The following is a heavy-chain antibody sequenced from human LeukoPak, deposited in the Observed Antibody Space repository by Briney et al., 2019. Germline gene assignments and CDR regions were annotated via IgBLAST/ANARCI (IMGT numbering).Heavy chain of an antibody. V-gene: IGHV5-10-1*01. CDR3: ARLAFGEFDS. CDR2: INPPDSYT. CDR1: GYXFTNYW. Sequence: GESLRISCDGSGYXFTNYWITWVRLMPGKGLEWMGNINPPDSYTNYSPSFQGHVTMSVDKSIATAYLQWSSLRASDTAIYYCARLAFGEFDSWGQGALVAVSS. J-gene: IGHJ4*02. D-gene: IGHD3-10*01.